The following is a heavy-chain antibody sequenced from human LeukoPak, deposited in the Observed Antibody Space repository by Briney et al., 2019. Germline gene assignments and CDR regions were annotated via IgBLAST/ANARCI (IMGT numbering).Heavy chain of an antibody. CDR2: INRNSGGR. J-gene: IGHJ5*02. CDR1: GYSFTDYY. D-gene: IGHD2-21*01. CDR3: ARADRLHGGPYLIGP. Sequence: ASVKVSCKTSGYSFTDYYMHWVRQAPGQGLEWMGWINRNSGGRSSAQKFQAMHTMTRDTAITTVYMEVSWLTSDDTAISSCARADRLHGGPYLIGPCGRGTLVPVSS. V-gene: IGHV1-2*02.